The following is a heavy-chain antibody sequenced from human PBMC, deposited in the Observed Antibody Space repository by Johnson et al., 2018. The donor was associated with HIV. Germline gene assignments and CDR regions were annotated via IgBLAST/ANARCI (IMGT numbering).Heavy chain of an antibody. V-gene: IGHV3-9*01. D-gene: IGHD6-6*01. CDR3: AGGGAYSSSSIGDAFDI. Sequence: VQLVESGGGLVQPGRSLILSCAASGFTFNDYAMHWVRQAPGKGLEWVSGISWNSGSIGYADSVKGRFTISRDNAKNSLYLQMSSLRAEDTALYYCAGGGAYSSSSIGDAFDIWGQGTMVTVSS. CDR2: ISWNSGSI. CDR1: GFTFNDYA. J-gene: IGHJ3*02.